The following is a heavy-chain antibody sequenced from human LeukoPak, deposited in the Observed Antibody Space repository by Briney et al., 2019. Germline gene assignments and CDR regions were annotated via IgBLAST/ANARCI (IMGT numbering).Heavy chain of an antibody. Sequence: GRSLRLSCAASGFTFSSYGMQWVRQAPGKELEWVAVISYDGSNKYYADSVKGRFTISRDNSKNTLYLQMNSLRAEDTAVYYCAKDRGREITFGGVIVYYFDYWGQGTLVTVSS. J-gene: IGHJ4*02. CDR3: AKDRGREITFGGVIVYYFDY. V-gene: IGHV3-30*18. CDR1: GFTFSSYG. D-gene: IGHD3-16*02. CDR2: ISYDGSNK.